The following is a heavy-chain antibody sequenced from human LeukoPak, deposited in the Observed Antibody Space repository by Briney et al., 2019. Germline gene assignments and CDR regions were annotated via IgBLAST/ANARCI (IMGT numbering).Heavy chain of an antibody. CDR3: ARDRGIVVVTRYGMDV. V-gene: IGHV3-21*01. Sequence: GGSLRLSCAASGFTFSSYGMNWVRQAPGKGLEWVSSISSSSSYIYYADSVKGRFTISRDNAKNSLYLQMNSLRAEDTAVYYCARDRGIVVVTRYGMDVWGQGTTVTVSS. J-gene: IGHJ6*02. CDR1: GFTFSSYG. D-gene: IGHD2-21*02. CDR2: ISSSSSYI.